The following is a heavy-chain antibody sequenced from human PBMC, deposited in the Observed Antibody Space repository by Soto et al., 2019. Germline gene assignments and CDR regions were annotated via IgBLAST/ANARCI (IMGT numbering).Heavy chain of an antibody. CDR1: GGSFSGYY. CDR3: ARGRSY. V-gene: IGHV4-34*01. Sequence: SETLSLTCAVYGGSFSGYYWSWIRQPPGKGLEWIGEINHSGSTNYNPSLKSRVTISVDTSKNQFALKLSSVTAADTAVYYCARGRSYWGQGTLVTVSS. CDR2: INHSGST. J-gene: IGHJ4*02.